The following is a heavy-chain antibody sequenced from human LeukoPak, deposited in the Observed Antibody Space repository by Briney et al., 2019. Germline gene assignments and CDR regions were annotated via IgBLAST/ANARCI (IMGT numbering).Heavy chain of an antibody. J-gene: IGHJ1*01. CDR3: ARETMVYYDSSGYSFQH. CDR2: INPNSGGT. V-gene: IGHV1-2*02. D-gene: IGHD3-22*01. CDR1: GYTFTGYY. Sequence: GASVKVSCKASGYTFTGYYMHWVRQAPGQGLERMGWINPNSGGTNYAQKFQGRVTMTRDTSISTAYMELSRLRSDDTAVYYCARETMVYYDSSGYSFQHWGQGTLVTVSS.